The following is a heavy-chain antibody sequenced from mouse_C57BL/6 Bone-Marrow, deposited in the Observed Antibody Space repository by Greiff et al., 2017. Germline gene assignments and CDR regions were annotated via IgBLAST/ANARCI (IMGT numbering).Heavy chain of an antibody. V-gene: IGHV3-6*01. J-gene: IGHJ3*01. D-gene: IGHD2-4*01. CDR1: GYSITSGYY. CDR2: ISYDGSN. Sequence: ESGPGLVKPSQSLSLTCSVTGYSITSGYYWNWIRQFPGNKLEWMGYISYDGSNNYNPSLKNRISITRDTSKNQFFLKLNSVTTEDTATYYCARGYDYDEAWFAYWGQGTLVTVSA. CDR3: ARGYDYDEAWFAY.